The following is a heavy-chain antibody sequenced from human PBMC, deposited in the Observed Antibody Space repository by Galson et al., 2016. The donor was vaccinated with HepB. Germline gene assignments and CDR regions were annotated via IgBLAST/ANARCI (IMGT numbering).Heavy chain of an antibody. V-gene: IGHV4-61*01. Sequence: SETLSLTCTVSGVSVSSGTYYWSWIRQSPGKGLEWIGYIYYTGTTNYNPSLKSRVTMSVDTSKNQFSLKLTSVTPRDTALYYCAGDHRLEMRRGRADVFDMWGQGTMVTVSS. CDR1: GVSVSSGTYY. CDR3: AGDHRLEMRRGRADVFDM. CDR2: IYYTGTT. D-gene: IGHD1-1*01. J-gene: IGHJ3*02.